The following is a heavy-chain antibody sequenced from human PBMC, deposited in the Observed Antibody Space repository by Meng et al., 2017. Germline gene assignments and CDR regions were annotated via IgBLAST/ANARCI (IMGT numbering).Heavy chain of an antibody. J-gene: IGHJ5*02. V-gene: IGHV3-11*01. CDR3: ARVSRAYDFWSGYYTNWFDH. CDR1: GFTFSDYY. D-gene: IGHD3-3*01. CDR2: ISSSGSTI. Sequence: GESLKISCAASGFTFSDYYMSWIRQAPGKGLEWVSYISSSGSTIYYADSVKGRFTISRDNAKNSLYLQMNSLRAEDTAVYYCARVSRAYDFWSGYYTNWFDHWGQGTLVTVSS.